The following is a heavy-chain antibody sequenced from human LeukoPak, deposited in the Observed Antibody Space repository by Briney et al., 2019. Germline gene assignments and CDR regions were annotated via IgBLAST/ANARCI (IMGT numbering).Heavy chain of an antibody. CDR2: IYHSGST. V-gene: IGHV4-38-2*02. J-gene: IGHJ4*02. D-gene: IGHD3-3*01. CDR3: ARVESRNYFDY. Sequence: SETLSLTCTVSGYSISSGYYWGWIRQPPGKGLEWIGSIYHSGSTYYNPSLKSRVTISVDTSKNQFSLKLSSVTAADTAVYYCARVESRNYFDYWGQGTLVTVSS. CDR1: GYSISSGYY.